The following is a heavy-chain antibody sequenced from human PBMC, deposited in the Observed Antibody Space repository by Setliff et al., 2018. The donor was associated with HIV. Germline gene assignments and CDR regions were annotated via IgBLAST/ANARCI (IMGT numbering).Heavy chain of an antibody. Sequence: SETLSLTCTVSGGSISSSSYYWGWIRQPPGKGLEWIGSIYHSGSTLYKPSLKSRVTMSVDTSKNQFSLKLNSVTAADTAVYHCARLSSYRSSSYYFDYWGQGALVTVSS. CDR2: IYHSGST. J-gene: IGHJ4*02. V-gene: IGHV4-39*01. D-gene: IGHD6-6*01. CDR1: GGSISSSSYY. CDR3: ARLSSYRSSSYYFDY.